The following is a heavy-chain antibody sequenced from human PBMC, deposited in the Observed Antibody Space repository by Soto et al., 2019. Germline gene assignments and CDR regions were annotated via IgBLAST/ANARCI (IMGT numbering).Heavy chain of an antibody. CDR2: IDPSDSYT. D-gene: IGHD6-6*01. CDR1: GYSFTSYL. Sequence: GESLKISFKGSGYSFTSYLISWVRQMPVKGLEWMGRIDPSDSYTNYSPSFQGHVTISADKSISTDYRQWSILKASDTAMYYCARHYSSSTVFDYWGQGTLVTVSS. J-gene: IGHJ4*02. CDR3: ARHYSSSTVFDY. V-gene: IGHV5-10-1*01.